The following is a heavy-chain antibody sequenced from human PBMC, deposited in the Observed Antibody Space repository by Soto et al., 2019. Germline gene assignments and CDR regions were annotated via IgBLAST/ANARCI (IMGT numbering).Heavy chain of an antibody. CDR3: AKDLGDYDFWSGYPNAFDI. CDR1: GFTFSSYA. Sequence: GESLKISCAASGFTFSSYAMSWVRQAPGKGLEWVSAISGSGGSTYYADSVKGRFTISRDNSKNTLYLQMNSLRAEDTAVYYCAKDLGDYDFWSGYPNAFDIWGQGTMVTV. J-gene: IGHJ3*02. D-gene: IGHD3-3*01. V-gene: IGHV3-23*01. CDR2: ISGSGGST.